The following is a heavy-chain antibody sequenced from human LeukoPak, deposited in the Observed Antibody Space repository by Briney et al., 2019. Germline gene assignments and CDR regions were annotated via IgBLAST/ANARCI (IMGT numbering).Heavy chain of an antibody. J-gene: IGHJ5*02. V-gene: IGHV4-39*07. Sequence: SETLSLTCTVSGGSISSSSYYWGWIRQPPGEGLEWIGSIYYSGSTYYNPSLKSRVTISVDTSKNQFSLKLSSVTAADTAVYYCARAGYSGYAGWFDPWGQGTLVTVSS. CDR1: GGSISSSSYY. CDR2: IYYSGST. D-gene: IGHD5-12*01. CDR3: ARAGYSGYAGWFDP.